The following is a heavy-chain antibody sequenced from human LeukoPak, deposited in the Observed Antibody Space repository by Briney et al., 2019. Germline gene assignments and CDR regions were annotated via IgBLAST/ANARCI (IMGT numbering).Heavy chain of an antibody. CDR2: IWYDGSNK. CDR1: GFTFSSYG. Sequence: GGSLRLSCAASGFTFSSYGMHWVRQAPGKGLEWVAVIWYDGSNKYYADSVKGRFTISRDNSKNTLYLQMNSPRAEDTAVYYCARGYGHNYFDYWGQGTLVTVSS. J-gene: IGHJ4*02. CDR3: ARGYGHNYFDY. V-gene: IGHV3-33*01. D-gene: IGHD1-14*01.